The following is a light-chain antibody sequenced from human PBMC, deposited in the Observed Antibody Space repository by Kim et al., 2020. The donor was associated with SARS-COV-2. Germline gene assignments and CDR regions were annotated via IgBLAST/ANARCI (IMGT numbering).Light chain of an antibody. CDR3: SAWDDSLNGVV. V-gene: IGLV1-44*01. CDR1: SSNIGSNT. J-gene: IGLJ2*01. CDR2: ITN. Sequence: GQRVTISCSGGSSNIGSNTVNWYQQLPGTAPKLLIYITNQRPSGVPDRFSGSKSGSSASLAISGLQSEDEADYYCSAWDDSLNGVVFGGGTKLTVL.